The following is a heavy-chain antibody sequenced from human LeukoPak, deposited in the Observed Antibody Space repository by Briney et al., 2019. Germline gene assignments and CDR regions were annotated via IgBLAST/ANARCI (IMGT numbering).Heavy chain of an antibody. D-gene: IGHD2-2*01. CDR1: GFTFSNYG. Sequence: GGSLRLSCAASGFTFSNYGMYWVRQAPGKGLEWVAVISYDGSNIYYSDSVKGRFTISRDNSKNTLYLQMNSLRAEDTAVYYCARDRWSSTSYNDYWGQGTLVTVSS. CDR2: ISYDGSNI. J-gene: IGHJ4*02. V-gene: IGHV3-30*03. CDR3: ARDRWSSTSYNDY.